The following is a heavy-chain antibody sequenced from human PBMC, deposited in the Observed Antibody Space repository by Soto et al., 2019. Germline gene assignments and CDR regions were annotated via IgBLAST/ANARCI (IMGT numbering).Heavy chain of an antibody. J-gene: IGHJ5*02. Sequence: PSETLSLTCTVSGGSISSSSYYWGWIRQPPGKGLEWIGSTYYSGSTYYNPSLKSRVTISVDTSKNQFSLKLSSVTAADTAVYYCARLVTMVRGVIGYWFDPWDQGTLVTVSS. CDR2: TYYSGST. V-gene: IGHV4-39*01. CDR1: GGSISSSSYY. CDR3: ARLVTMVRGVIGYWFDP. D-gene: IGHD3-10*01.